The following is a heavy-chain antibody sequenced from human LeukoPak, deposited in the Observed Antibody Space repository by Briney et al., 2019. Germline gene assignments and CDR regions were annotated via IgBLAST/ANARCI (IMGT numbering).Heavy chain of an antibody. J-gene: IGHJ4*02. CDR2: IHRSGSP. Sequence: PSETLSLTCTVSLDSTTSNFWSWVRQPPGKGLEWIGEIHRSGSPNYNPSLQSRVTISIDRSRNQIALELSSVTAADTAVYYCARSRNYYDILTGYYNEGYFDYWGQGTLVTVSS. V-gene: IGHV4-4*02. D-gene: IGHD3-9*01. CDR1: LDSTTSNF. CDR3: ARSRNYYDILTGYYNEGYFDY.